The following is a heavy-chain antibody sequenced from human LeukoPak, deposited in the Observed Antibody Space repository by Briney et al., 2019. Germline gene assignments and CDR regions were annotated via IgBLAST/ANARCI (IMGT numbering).Heavy chain of an antibody. D-gene: IGHD3-3*01. V-gene: IGHV1-18*01. Sequence: ASVKVSCKASGYTFTSYGISWVRQAPGQGLEWMGWISAYNGNTNYAQKLQGRVTMTTDTSTSTAYMELRSLRSDDTAVYYCAREWIRDFGVVKSRGYWFDPWGQGTLVTVSS. CDR1: GYTFTSYG. CDR3: AREWIRDFGVVKSRGYWFDP. J-gene: IGHJ5*02. CDR2: ISAYNGNT.